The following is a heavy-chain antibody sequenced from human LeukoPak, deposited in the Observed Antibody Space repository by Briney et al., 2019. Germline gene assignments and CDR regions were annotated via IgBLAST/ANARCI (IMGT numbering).Heavy chain of an antibody. D-gene: IGHD5-12*01. CDR1: GFTFSSYA. J-gene: IGHJ4*02. Sequence: PGGSLRLSCAASGFTFSSYAMSWVRQAPGKGLEWVSAISGSGGSTYYADSVKGRFTISRDNSKNTLYLQMNSLRAEDTAVYYCAKGKTWLFGLYYFDYWGQGTLVTVSS. CDR2: ISGSGGST. CDR3: AKGKTWLFGLYYFDY. V-gene: IGHV3-23*01.